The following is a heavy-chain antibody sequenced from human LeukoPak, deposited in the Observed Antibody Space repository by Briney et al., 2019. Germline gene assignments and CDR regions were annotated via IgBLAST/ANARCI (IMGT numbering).Heavy chain of an antibody. Sequence: GGSLRLSCAASGFTFSSYSMNWVRQAPGKGLEWVSSISSSSSTYIHYADALEGRFTISRDNAKNSLFLQMNSLRAEDTAVYYCARKGATTSASHFDYWGQGTLVTVSS. CDR1: GFTFSSYS. V-gene: IGHV3-21*01. CDR3: ARKGATTSASHFDY. J-gene: IGHJ4*02. D-gene: IGHD1-26*01. CDR2: ISSSSSTYI.